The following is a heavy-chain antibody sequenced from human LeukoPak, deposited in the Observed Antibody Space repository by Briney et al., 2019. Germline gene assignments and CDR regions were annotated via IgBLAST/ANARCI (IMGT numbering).Heavy chain of an antibody. CDR3: ARERGSGSYSRFDP. Sequence: SETLSLTCAVYGGSFSGYYWSWIRQPPGKGLEWIGEINHSGSTNYNPSLKSRVTISVDTSKNQFSLKLSSVTAADTAVYYCARERGSGSYSRFDPWGQGTLVTVSS. D-gene: IGHD3-10*01. J-gene: IGHJ5*02. CDR2: INHSGST. CDR1: GGSFSGYY. V-gene: IGHV4-34*01.